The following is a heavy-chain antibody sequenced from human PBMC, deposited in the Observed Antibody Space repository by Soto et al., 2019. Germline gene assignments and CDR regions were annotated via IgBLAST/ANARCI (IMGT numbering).Heavy chain of an antibody. CDR1: GFTFSSYA. V-gene: IGHV3-23*01. CDR3: AKDGAIVVVVAATFDY. Sequence: EVQLLESGGGLVQPGGSLRLSCAASGFTFSSYAMSWVRQAPGKGLEWVSAISGSGGSTYYADSVKGRFTISRDNSKNTLYLQMNSLGAEDTAVYYCAKDGAIVVVVAATFDYWGQGTLVTVSS. CDR2: ISGSGGST. J-gene: IGHJ4*02. D-gene: IGHD2-15*01.